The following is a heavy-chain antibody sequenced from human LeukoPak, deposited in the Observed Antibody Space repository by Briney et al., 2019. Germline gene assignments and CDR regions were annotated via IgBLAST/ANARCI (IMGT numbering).Heavy chain of an antibody. CDR2: ISSSSSYI. J-gene: IGHJ4*02. D-gene: IGHD3-9*01. CDR1: GFTFSSYA. CDR3: ARGDDIDY. V-gene: IGHV3-21*01. Sequence: AGGSLRLSCAASGFTFSSYAMSWVRQAPGKGLEWVSSISSSSSYIYYADSVKGRFTISRDNAKNSLYLQMNSLRAEDTAVYYCARGDDIDYWGQGTLVTVSS.